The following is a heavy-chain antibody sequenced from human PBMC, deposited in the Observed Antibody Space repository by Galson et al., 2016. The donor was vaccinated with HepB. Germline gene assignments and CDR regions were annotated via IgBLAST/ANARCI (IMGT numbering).Heavy chain of an antibody. D-gene: IGHD1-26*01. J-gene: IGHJ4*02. CDR2: VYHSGNT. V-gene: IGHV4-59*11. CDR1: GGSISSHY. Sequence: ETLSLTCSVSGGSISSHYWSWIRHLPGEGLEWIGYVYHSGNTNYNPSLKSRVTISIDTAKNQFSLQLTSVTSVDTAVYFCESDGGSYYRFDYWGQGILVTVSS. CDR3: ESDGGSYYRFDY.